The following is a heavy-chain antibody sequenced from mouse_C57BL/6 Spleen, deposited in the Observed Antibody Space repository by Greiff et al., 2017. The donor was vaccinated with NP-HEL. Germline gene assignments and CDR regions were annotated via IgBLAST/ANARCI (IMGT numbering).Heavy chain of an antibody. CDR2: IDPSDSET. D-gene: IGHD1-1*01. CDR3: ARAYYYGSSRYFDV. V-gene: IGHV1-52*01. CDR1: GYTFTSYW. Sequence: QVQPQQPGAELVRPGSSVKLSCKASGYTFTSYWMHWVKQRPIQGLEWIGNIDPSDSETHYNQKFKDKATLTVDKSSSTAYMQLSSLTSEDSAVYYCARAYYYGSSRYFDVWGTGTTVTVSS. J-gene: IGHJ1*03.